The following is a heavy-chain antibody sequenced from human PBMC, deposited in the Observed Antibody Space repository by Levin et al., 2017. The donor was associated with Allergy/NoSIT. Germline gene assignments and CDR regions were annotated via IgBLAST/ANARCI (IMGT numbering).Heavy chain of an antibody. Sequence: GGSLRLSCAASGFTFSSNWMHWVRQAPGEGLVWVSEINSDGSNTNYADSVKGRFTISRDNARNTLYLQMNSLRAEDTAVYYCAKGGYCSGGSCYDNYWGQGTLVTVSS. D-gene: IGHD2-15*01. CDR3: AKGGYCSGGSCYDNY. J-gene: IGHJ4*02. V-gene: IGHV3-74*01. CDR2: INSDGSNT. CDR1: GFTFSSNW.